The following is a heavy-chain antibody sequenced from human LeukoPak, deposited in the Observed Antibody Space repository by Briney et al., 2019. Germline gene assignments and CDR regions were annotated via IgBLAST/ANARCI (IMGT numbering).Heavy chain of an antibody. CDR2: INPSGGST. V-gene: IGHV1-46*01. D-gene: IGHD3-22*01. Sequence: ASVTVSCKASGYTFTSYYMHWVRQAPGQGLEWMGLINPSGGSTSYAQKFQGRVTMTRDTSTSTVYMELSSLRSEDTAVYYCARTYYDSSGYPHFDYWAREPWSPSPQ. J-gene: IGHJ4*02. CDR1: GYTFTSYY. CDR3: ARTYYDSSGYPHFDY.